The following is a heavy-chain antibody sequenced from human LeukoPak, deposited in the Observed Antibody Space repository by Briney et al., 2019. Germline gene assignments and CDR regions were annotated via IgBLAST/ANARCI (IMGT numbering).Heavy chain of an antibody. J-gene: IGHJ5*02. CDR3: ARVESERIAVLIWFDP. CDR2: ISAYNGNT. V-gene: IGHV1-18*01. D-gene: IGHD6-19*01. CDR1: GYTFTSYG. Sequence: ASVKVSCKASGYTFTSYGISWVRQAPGQGLEWMGWISAYNGNTNHAQKLQGRVTMTTDTSTSTAYMELRSLRSDDTAVYYCARVESERIAVLIWFDPWGQGTLVTVSS.